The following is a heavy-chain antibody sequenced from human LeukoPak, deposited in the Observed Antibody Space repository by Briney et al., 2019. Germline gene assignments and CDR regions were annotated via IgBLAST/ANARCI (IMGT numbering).Heavy chain of an antibody. CDR2: ISGSGGST. Sequence: GGPLRLSCAASGFTFSSYGMHWVRQAPGKGLEWVSAISGSGGSTYYADSVKGRFTISRDNSKNTLYLQMNSLRAEDTAVYYCAKDLGPRGSITMGYYFDYWGQGTLVTVSS. V-gene: IGHV3-23*01. J-gene: IGHJ4*02. CDR1: GFTFSSYG. D-gene: IGHD3-10*01. CDR3: AKDLGPRGSITMGYYFDY.